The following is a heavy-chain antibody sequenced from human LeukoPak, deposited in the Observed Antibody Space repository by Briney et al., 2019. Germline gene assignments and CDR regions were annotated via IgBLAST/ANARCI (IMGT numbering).Heavy chain of an antibody. CDR2: ISGSGGST. Sequence: PGGSLRLSCAASGFTFTTYWMSWVRQAPGKGLEWVSAISGSGGSTYYADSVKGRFTISRDNAKNSLYLQMNSLRAEDTAVYYCARENDYGDLDYWGQGTLVTVSS. J-gene: IGHJ4*02. CDR1: GFTFTTYW. D-gene: IGHD4-17*01. V-gene: IGHV3-23*01. CDR3: ARENDYGDLDY.